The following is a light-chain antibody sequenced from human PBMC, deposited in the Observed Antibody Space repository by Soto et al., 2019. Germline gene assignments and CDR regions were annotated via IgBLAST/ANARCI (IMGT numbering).Light chain of an antibody. CDR2: DAS. Sequence: EIVLTQSPATLSLSPGERAALSCGDSQSVSSNYLAWYQQKPGLAPRLLIYDASRRDTGIPDRFSGSGSGADVILTISSLQTEDGATYYCQQSYSIPWTFGQGTKVDI. CDR3: QQSYSIPWT. CDR1: QSVSSNY. V-gene: IGKV3D-20*01. J-gene: IGKJ1*01.